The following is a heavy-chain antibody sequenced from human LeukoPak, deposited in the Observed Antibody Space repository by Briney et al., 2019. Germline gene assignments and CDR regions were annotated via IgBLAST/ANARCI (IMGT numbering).Heavy chain of an antibody. Sequence: GGSLRLSCAASGFTFDDYGMSWVRQAPGKGLEWVAVISYDGSNKYYADSVKGRFTISRDNSKNTLYLQMNSLRAEDTAVYYCAREGVVLELYYYYYMDVWGKGTTVTVSS. CDR3: AREGVVLELYYYYYMDV. D-gene: IGHD3-3*01. CDR2: ISYDGSNK. CDR1: GFTFDDYG. V-gene: IGHV3-30*03. J-gene: IGHJ6*03.